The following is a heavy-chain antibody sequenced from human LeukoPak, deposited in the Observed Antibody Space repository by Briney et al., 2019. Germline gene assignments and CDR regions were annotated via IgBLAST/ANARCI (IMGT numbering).Heavy chain of an antibody. J-gene: IGHJ3*02. V-gene: IGHV4-30-4*01. CDR1: GGSISSGDYY. Sequence: PSETLSLTCTVSGGSISSGDYYWSWIRQPPGKGLEWIGYIYYSGSTYYNPSLKSRVTISVDTSKNQFSLKLSSVTAADTAVYYCARVDILTGSGAFDIWGQGTMVTVSS. D-gene: IGHD3-9*01. CDR3: ARVDILTGSGAFDI. CDR2: IYYSGST.